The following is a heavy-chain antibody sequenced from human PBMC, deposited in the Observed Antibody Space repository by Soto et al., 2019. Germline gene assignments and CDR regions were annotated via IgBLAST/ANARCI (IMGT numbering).Heavy chain of an antibody. V-gene: IGHV3-23*01. D-gene: IGHD6-13*01. Sequence: EVPLLESGGGLVQPGGSLRLSCAASGFTFSSYAMSWVRQAPGKGLEWVSAISGSGGSTYYEDSVKGRFTISRDNSKNTLYLQMNSLRAENTAVYYCSKEGSSWDPHYFDFWGQGTLVTVSS. J-gene: IGHJ4*02. CDR2: ISGSGGST. CDR3: SKEGSSWDPHYFDF. CDR1: GFTFSSYA.